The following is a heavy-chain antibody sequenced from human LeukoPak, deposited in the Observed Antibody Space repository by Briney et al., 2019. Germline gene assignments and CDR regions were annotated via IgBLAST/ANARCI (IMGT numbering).Heavy chain of an antibody. CDR3: VRAGRDIANWFDP. CDR2: IYPGDSDT. J-gene: IGHJ5*02. D-gene: IGHD2-15*01. CDR1: GYSFTSYW. Sequence: GESLKISCKGSGYSFTSYWIGWVRQMPGKGLEWMGIIYPGDSDTRYSPSFQGQVTISADKSISTAYLQWSSLKASDTAMYYCVRAGRDIANWFDPWGQGTLVTVSS. V-gene: IGHV5-51*01.